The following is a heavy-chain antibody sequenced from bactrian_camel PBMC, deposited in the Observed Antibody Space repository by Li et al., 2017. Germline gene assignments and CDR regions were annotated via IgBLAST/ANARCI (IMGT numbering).Heavy chain of an antibody. D-gene: IGHD1*01. CDR2: IRTGPGST. CDR1: GHTYTRYS. V-gene: IGHV3-3*01. Sequence: HVQLVESGGGSVQAGGSLRLSCAASGHTYTRYSVAWYRQAPGKEREPVARIRTGPGSTHVFEPLKGRFTISQGSQKSAETTVYLQMNSLLPDDTAMYYCAVFECGTWDPVGHWGQGTQVTVS. J-gene: IGHJ4*01. CDR3: AVFECGTWDPVGH.